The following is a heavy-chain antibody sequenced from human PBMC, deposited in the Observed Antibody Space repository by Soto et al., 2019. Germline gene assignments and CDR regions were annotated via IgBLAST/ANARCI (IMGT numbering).Heavy chain of an antibody. CDR3: TTDSYITSIIVRFDY. J-gene: IGHJ4*01. Sequence: SGGSLRLSCAASGFTFSSYAMSWVRQAPGKGLEWVSAISGSGGSTYYADSVKGRFTISRDNSKNTLYLEMNSLQTEDTAIYYCTTDSYITSIIVRFDYWGHGTLVTVSS. CDR2: ISGSGGST. CDR1: GFTFSSYA. V-gene: IGHV3-23*01. D-gene: IGHD3-22*01.